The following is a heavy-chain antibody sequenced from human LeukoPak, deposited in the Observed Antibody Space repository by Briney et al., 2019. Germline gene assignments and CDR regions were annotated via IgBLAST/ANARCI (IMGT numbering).Heavy chain of an antibody. CDR1: GGSISSSSYY. CDR2: IYYSGST. V-gene: IGHV4-39*01. CDR3: ARQTFPNDSSGYYLDY. D-gene: IGHD3-22*01. Sequence: PSETLSLTWTVSGGSISSSSYYWGWIRQPPGKGLEWIGSIYYSGSTYYNPSLKSRVTISVDTSKNQFSLKLSSVTAADTAVYYCARQTFPNDSSGYYLDYWGQGTLVTVSS. J-gene: IGHJ4*02.